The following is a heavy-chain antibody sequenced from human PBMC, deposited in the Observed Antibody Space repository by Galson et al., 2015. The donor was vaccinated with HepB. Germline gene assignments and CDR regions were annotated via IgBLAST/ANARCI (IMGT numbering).Heavy chain of an antibody. CDR1: GFTFSNYA. CDR3: AKRAGIVAAATPFEY. Sequence: SLRLSCAPSGFTFSNYAMSWVRQAPGKGLEWVSSISGSGDTTYYADSVKGRYTISRDNSKNTLYLQMNSLRVEDTAVYYCAKRAGIVAAATPFEYWGQGTLVTVSS. CDR2: ISGSGDTT. V-gene: IGHV3-23*01. D-gene: IGHD6-13*01. J-gene: IGHJ4*02.